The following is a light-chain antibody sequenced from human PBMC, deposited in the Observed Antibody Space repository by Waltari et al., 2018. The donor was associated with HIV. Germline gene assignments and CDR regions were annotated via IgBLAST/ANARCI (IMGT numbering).Light chain of an antibody. V-gene: IGKV3-20*01. CDR3: QRFGDSSGGT. CDR1: QRIASDF. J-gene: IGKJ1*01. Sequence: EIVLTQSPGTPSVSPGETATLSCRASQRIASDFLAWYQHKAGQAPRLLIYGASTRATDTPHRFSGRGSGTDFTLTITGLEPDDFAVYYCQRFGDSSGGTFGQGTKVEIK. CDR2: GAS.